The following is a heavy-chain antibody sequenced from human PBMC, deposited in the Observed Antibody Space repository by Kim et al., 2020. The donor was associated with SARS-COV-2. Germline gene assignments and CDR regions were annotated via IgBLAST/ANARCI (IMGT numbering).Heavy chain of an antibody. V-gene: IGHV3-7*01. CDR3: ARDGSGTYSGGYFDC. Sequence: GGSLRLSCAASGFTFSNYWMSWVRQAPGKGLEWVANIKQGGSEEYYVDSVKGRFTISRDNAKNSLYLQMNSLRAEDTAVYYCARDGSGTYSGGYFDCWGQGTLVTVSS. J-gene: IGHJ4*02. CDR2: IKQGGSEE. CDR1: GFTFSNYW. D-gene: IGHD1-26*01.